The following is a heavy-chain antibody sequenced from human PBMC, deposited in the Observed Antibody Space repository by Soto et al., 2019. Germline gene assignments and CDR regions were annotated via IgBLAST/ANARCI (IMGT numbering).Heavy chain of an antibody. J-gene: IGHJ4*02. V-gene: IGHV6-1*01. CDR1: RDSVSSNSAA. Sequence: PSQTLSLTCAISRDSVSSNSAAGNWIRQSPSRGLEWLGRTYYRSKWYNEYALSVKSRITINPDTSKNQFSLQLNSVTPDDTAVYYCAREYSAGWSTWGQGTLVTVSS. CDR2: TYYRSKWYN. D-gene: IGHD6-19*01. CDR3: AREYSAGWST.